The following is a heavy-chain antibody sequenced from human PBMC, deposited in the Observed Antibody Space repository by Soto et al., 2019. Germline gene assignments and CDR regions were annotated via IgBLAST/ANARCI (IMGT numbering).Heavy chain of an antibody. V-gene: IGHV2-5*02. J-gene: IGHJ6*02. CDR2: IYWDDDK. Sequence: QITLKESGPTLVKPTQTLTLTCTFSGFSLSTSGVAVGWIRQPPGKALEWLALIYWDDDKRYIPSLRSRRTTTKHTSKNQVVLTMTNMDPVDTATYYCAYIVYNNYHCQNGVDVWGQGTTVTVSS. CDR1: GFSLSTSGVA. D-gene: IGHD4-4*01. CDR3: AYIVYNNYHCQNGVDV.